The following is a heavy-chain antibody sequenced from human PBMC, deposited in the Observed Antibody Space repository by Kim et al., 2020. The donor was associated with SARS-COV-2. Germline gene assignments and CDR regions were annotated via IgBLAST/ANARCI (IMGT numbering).Heavy chain of an antibody. CDR3: ARDLRGSSEGWFDP. V-gene: IGHV3-53*01. J-gene: IGHJ5*02. CDR1: GFTVSSNY. CDR2: IYSGGST. Sequence: GGSLRLSCAASGFTVSSNYMSWVRQAPGKGLEWVSVIYSGGSTYYADSVKGRFTISRDNSKNTLYLQMNSLRAEDTAVYYCARDLRGSSEGWFDPWGQGTLVTVSS.